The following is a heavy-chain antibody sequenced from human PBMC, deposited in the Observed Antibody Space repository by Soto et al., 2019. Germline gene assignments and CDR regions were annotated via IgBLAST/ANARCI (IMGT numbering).Heavy chain of an antibody. J-gene: IGHJ4*02. D-gene: IGHD4-17*01. V-gene: IGHV1-69*12. CDR2: IIPIFGTT. CDR3: ATDQTRVGTYGGHSLDY. Sequence: QVQLVQSAAEVKRPGSSVKVSCKASGGTFSNHVMNWVRQAPGQGLEWMGEIIPIFGTTNYAQEFRGRVTSIAEETTTTAYMELSSLRSEDTAVYYCATDQTRVGTYGGHSLDYWGQGTLVTVSS. CDR1: GGTFSNHV.